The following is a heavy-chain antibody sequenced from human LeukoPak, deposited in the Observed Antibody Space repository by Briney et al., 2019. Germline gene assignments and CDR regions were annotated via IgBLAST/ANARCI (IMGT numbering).Heavy chain of an antibody. V-gene: IGHV4-34*01. CDR1: GGSFSGFY. D-gene: IGHD6-13*01. J-gene: IGHJ4*02. Sequence: PSETLSLTCAVYGGSFSGFYWSWIRQPPGKGLEWIGEINHSGNTNYNPSLKSRVTISVDTSKNQFSLRLSSVNAADTAVYYCARDILATSIAAPYYWGQGTLVTVSS. CDR2: INHSGNT. CDR3: ARDILATSIAAPYY.